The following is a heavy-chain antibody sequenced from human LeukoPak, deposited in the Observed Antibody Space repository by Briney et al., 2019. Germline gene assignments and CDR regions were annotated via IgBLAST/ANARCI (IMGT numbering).Heavy chain of an antibody. CDR2: ISYDGSNK. D-gene: IGHD5-12*01. CDR3: AKAASYSGYDPFDY. Sequence: PRGSLRLSCAASGFTFSSYGMHWVRQAPGKGLEWVAVISYDGSNKYYADSVKGRFTISRDNSKNTLYLQMNSLRAEDTAVYYCAKAASYSGYDPFDYWGQGTLVTVSS. V-gene: IGHV3-30*18. CDR1: GFTFSSYG. J-gene: IGHJ4*02.